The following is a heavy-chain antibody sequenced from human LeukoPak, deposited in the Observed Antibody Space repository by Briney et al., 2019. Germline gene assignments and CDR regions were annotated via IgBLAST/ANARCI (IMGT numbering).Heavy chain of an antibody. CDR1: GYTLTELS. D-gene: IGHD3-10*01. J-gene: IGHJ4*02. Sequence: ASVKVSCKVSGYTLTELSMHWVRQAPGKGLEWMGGFDPEDGETIYAQKFQGRVTMTEDTSTDTAYMELSSLRSEDTAVYYCATVAYLDPYGSGSLDCWGQGTLVTVSS. V-gene: IGHV1-24*01. CDR3: ATVAYLDPYGSGSLDC. CDR2: FDPEDGET.